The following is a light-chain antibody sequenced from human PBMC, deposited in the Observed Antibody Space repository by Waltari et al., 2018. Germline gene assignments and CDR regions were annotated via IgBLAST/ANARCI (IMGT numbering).Light chain of an antibody. V-gene: IGLV3-10*01. CDR1: ALPKKY. CDR2: EDS. Sequence: SYELTQPPSVSVSPGQTARITCSGDALPKKYAYWYQQKSGQAPVLVTYEDSKRPSGIPVGCSGSSSGTMGTVAISGAQVEDEADYYCYSTDSSGNHRVFGGGTKLTVL. CDR3: YSTDSSGNHRV. J-gene: IGLJ3*02.